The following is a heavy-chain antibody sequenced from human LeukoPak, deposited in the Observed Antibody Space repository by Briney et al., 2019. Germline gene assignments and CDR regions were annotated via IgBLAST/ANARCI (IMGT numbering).Heavy chain of an antibody. J-gene: IGHJ4*02. V-gene: IGHV3-66*01. CDR2: IYRDGST. D-gene: IGHD3-16*02. CDR1: GFTVSSNY. Sequence: GGSLRLSCAASGFTVSSNYMNWVRQAPGKGLEWVSVIYRDGSTYYADSVKGRFTISRDDSKNTLYLQMNSLRAEDTAVYYCARVSGRLGELSSYWGQGTLVTVSS. CDR3: ARVSGRLGELSSY.